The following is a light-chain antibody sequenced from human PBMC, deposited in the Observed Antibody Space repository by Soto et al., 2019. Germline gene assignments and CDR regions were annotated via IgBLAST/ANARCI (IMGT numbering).Light chain of an antibody. V-gene: IGKV3-11*01. CDR3: QQRSNWPPTWT. Sequence: EIVLTQSPDTLSLSPGHRATLSCRASQSVRSDYFAWYQQKPGQAPRLLIYDASNRATGIPARFSGSGSGTDFTLTISSLEPEDFAVYYCQQRSNWPPTWTFGQGTKVDI. J-gene: IGKJ1*01. CDR1: QSVRSDY. CDR2: DAS.